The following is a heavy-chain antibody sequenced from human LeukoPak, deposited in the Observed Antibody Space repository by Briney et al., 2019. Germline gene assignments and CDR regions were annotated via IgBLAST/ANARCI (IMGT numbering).Heavy chain of an antibody. D-gene: IGHD6-19*01. CDR3: ARITYSSGWTRGYYYGMDV. CDR1: GGSISSSSYY. Sequence: SETLSLTCTVSGGSISSSSYYWGWIRQPPGKGLEWIGSIYYSGSTYYNPSLKSRVTISVDTSKNQFSLQLNSVTPEDTAVYYCARITYSSGWTRGYYYGMDVWGQGTTVTVSS. V-gene: IGHV4-39*01. CDR2: IYYSGST. J-gene: IGHJ6*02.